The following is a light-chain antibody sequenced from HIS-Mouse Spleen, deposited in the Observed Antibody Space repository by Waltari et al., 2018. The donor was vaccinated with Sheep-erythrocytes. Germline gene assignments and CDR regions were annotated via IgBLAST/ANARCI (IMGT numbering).Light chain of an antibody. V-gene: IGLV2-23*01. CDR2: EGS. CDR1: SSDVGSYNP. CDR3: CSYAGSSTPWV. Sequence: QSALTQPASVSGSPGQSITISFTGTSSDVGSYNPVSWYQQHPGKAPKLMIYEGSKRPSGVSNRFSGSKSGNTASLTISGLQAEDEADYYCCSYAGSSTPWVFGGGTKLTVL. J-gene: IGLJ3*02.